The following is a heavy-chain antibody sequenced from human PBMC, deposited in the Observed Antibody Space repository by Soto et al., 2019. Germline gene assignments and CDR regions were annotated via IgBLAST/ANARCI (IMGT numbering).Heavy chain of an antibody. J-gene: IGHJ6*02. Sequence: ASVKVSCKASGYTFTSYAMHWVRQAPGQRLEWMGWINAGNGNTKYSQKFQGRVTITRDTSASTAYMELSSLRSEDTAVYYCAREAGLLWFGELLSASYGMDVWRQGATVTVSS. CDR1: GYTFTSYA. D-gene: IGHD3-10*01. V-gene: IGHV1-3*01. CDR2: INAGNGNT. CDR3: AREAGLLWFGELLSASYGMDV.